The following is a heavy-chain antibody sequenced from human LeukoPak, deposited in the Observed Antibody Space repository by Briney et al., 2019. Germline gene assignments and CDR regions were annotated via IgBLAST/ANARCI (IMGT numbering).Heavy chain of an antibody. J-gene: IGHJ5*02. D-gene: IGHD2-15*01. CDR2: INTNSGGT. Sequence: ASVKVSCKASGYTFTVYYIHCVPQTPGERHEWMGWINTNSGGTNYAQKFQGRVTMTRDTSINTAYMELSSLRSNDTAVYYCARYCSGGTCHPGRFDPWGQGTLVTVSS. CDR1: GYTFTVYY. V-gene: IGHV1-2*02. CDR3: ARYCSGGTCHPGRFDP.